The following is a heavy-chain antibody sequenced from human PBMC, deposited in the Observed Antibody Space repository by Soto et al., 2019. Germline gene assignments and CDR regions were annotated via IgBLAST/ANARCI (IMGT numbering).Heavy chain of an antibody. CDR2: IWHDGSNK. D-gene: IGHD6-13*01. CDR3: AKDHRRIPAQQLVPYVAFDI. J-gene: IGHJ3*02. V-gene: IGHV3-33*06. CDR1: GFTFSSYG. Sequence: GGSLRLSCAASGFTFSSYGMHWVRQAPGKGLEWVAVIWHDGSNKYYADSVKGRFTISRDNSKNTLYQQMNSLRAEDTAVYYCAKDHRRIPAQQLVPYVAFDIWGQGTMVTVSS.